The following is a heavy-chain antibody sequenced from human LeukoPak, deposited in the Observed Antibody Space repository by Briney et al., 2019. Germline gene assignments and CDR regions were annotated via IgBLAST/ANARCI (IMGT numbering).Heavy chain of an antibody. CDR1: GFTFSSYS. D-gene: IGHD3-9*01. CDR3: AMTITIFHGPFDP. J-gene: IGHJ5*02. CDR2: ISSSSSYI. V-gene: IGHV3-21*01. Sequence: GGSLRLSCAASGFTFSSYSMNWVRQPPGKGLEWVSSISSSSSYIYYADSVKGRFTISRDNAKNSLYLQMNSLRAEDTAVYYCAMTITIFHGPFDPWGQGTLVTVSS.